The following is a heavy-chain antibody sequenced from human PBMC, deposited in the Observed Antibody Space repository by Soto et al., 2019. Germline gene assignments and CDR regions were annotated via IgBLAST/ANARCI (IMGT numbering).Heavy chain of an antibody. Sequence: QITLKESGPTLVKPTQTLTLTCTFSGFSLTTSGVGVGWIRQPPGKALEWLALIYWDDATRYSPSLKSRLTITKDTPSTPVALTMTNMPPVATATYFWAPRDGFGEFDTCGQGTLVTVSS. D-gene: IGHD2-21*01. CDR1: GFSLTTSGVG. CDR3: APRDGFGEFDT. V-gene: IGHV2-5*02. CDR2: IYWDDAT. J-gene: IGHJ5*02.